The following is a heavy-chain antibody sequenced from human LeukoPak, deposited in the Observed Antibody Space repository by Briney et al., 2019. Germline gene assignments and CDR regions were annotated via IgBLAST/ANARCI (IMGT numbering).Heavy chain of an antibody. J-gene: IGHJ4*02. D-gene: IGHD3-9*01. CDR1: GFTFDDYV. CDR2: ISWNTFTV. Sequence: GGSLRLSCAASGFTFDDYVMHWVRQAPGKGPEWVSTISWNTFTVRYADSVKGRFTISRDNAKNSLYLQMNSLRTEDTALYYCAKGLRYFDWADYWGQGTLVTVSS. V-gene: IGHV3-9*01. CDR3: AKGLRYFDWADY.